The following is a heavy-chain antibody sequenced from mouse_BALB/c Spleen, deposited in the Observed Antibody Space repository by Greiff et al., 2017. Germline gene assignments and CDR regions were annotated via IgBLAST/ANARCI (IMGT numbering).Heavy chain of an antibody. Sequence: DVQLQESGPGLVKPSQSLSLTCTVTGYSITSDYAWNWIRQFPGNKLEWMGYISYSGSTSYNPSLKSRISITRDTSKNQFFLQLNSVTTEDTATYYCARRGDYGNYAMDYWGQGTSVTVSS. V-gene: IGHV3-2*02. J-gene: IGHJ4*01. D-gene: IGHD2-1*01. CDR3: ARRGDYGNYAMDY. CDR2: ISYSGST. CDR1: GYSITSDYA.